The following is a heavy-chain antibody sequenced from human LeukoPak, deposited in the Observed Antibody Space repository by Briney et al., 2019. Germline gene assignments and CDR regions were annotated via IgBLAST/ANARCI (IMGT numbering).Heavy chain of an antibody. CDR3: AELGITMIGGV. V-gene: IGHV3-7*01. Sequence: GGSLRLSCAASGFTFSTYWMSWVRQAPGKGLEWVANIDLDGSEKNYLDSVKGRFTISRDNTKNLLYLQMNSLRAEDTAVYYCAELGITMIGGVWGKGTTVTISS. CDR1: GFTFSTYW. D-gene: IGHD3-10*02. J-gene: IGHJ6*04. CDR2: IDLDGSEK.